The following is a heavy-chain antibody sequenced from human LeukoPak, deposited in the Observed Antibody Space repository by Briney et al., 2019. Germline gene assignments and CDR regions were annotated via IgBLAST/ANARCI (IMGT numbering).Heavy chain of an antibody. CDR3: ARDVAGGYYYDSSGFDY. J-gene: IGHJ4*02. CDR2: ISSSSSTI. V-gene: IGHV3-48*01. CDR1: GFTFSSYS. Sequence: GGSLRLSCAASGFTFSSYSMNWVRQAPGKGLEWVSYISSSSSTIYYADSVKGRFTISRDNAKNSLYLQMNSLRAEDTAVYYCARDVAGGYYYDSSGFDYWGQGTLVTDSS. D-gene: IGHD3-22*01.